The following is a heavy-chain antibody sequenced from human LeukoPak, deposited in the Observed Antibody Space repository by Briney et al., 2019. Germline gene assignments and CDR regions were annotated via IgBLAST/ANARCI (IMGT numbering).Heavy chain of an antibody. Sequence: GESLKISCKTSGYSFTNSWIGWVRQMPGKGLEWMGIIYPGDSDTRYSPSFQGQVTISADKSISTAYLQWSSLKASDTAMYYCARSDLAAAGCIDYWGQGTLVTVSS. J-gene: IGHJ4*02. V-gene: IGHV5-51*01. CDR2: IYPGDSDT. CDR1: GYSFTNSW. CDR3: ARSDLAAAGCIDY. D-gene: IGHD6-13*01.